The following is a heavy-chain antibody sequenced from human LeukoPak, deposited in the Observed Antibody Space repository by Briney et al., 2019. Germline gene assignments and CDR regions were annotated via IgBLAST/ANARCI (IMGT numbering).Heavy chain of an antibody. Sequence: ASVKVSCKPSGSTFTGAYMHWVRQAPGQGLEWMGWINPNSGETKFAQKFQGRVTMTRDTSISTVYMDLGGLRSDDTVVYYCARVLFNSGYDYWGQGSLVTVSS. CDR2: INPNSGET. V-gene: IGHV1-2*02. D-gene: IGHD3-9*01. J-gene: IGHJ4*02. CDR1: GSTFTGAY. CDR3: ARVLFNSGYDY.